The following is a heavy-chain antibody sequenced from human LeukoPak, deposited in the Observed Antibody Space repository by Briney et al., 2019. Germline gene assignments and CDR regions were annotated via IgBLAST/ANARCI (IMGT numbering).Heavy chain of an antibody. V-gene: IGHV3-48*02. Sequence: PGGSLRLSCAASGFTFSSYSMTWVRQAPGKGLEWVSYISSSSSTIYYADSVKGRFTISRDNAKNSLYLQMNSLRDEDTAVYYCARFPYSSSTQDYYYYGMDVWGQGTTVTVSS. D-gene: IGHD6-6*01. J-gene: IGHJ6*02. CDR2: ISSSSSTI. CDR1: GFTFSSYS. CDR3: ARFPYSSSTQDYYYYGMDV.